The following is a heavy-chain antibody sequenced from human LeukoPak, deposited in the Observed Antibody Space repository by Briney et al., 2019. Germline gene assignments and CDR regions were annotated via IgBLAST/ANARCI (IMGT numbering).Heavy chain of an antibody. D-gene: IGHD3-16*01. V-gene: IGHV3-73*01. CDR2: IRTKANSDAT. Sequence: GGSLRLSCAASGFTFSGSAMHWVRQASGKGLEWVGRIRTKANSDATAYAASVKGRFTISRDDSKNTTYLQMNSLKTEDTAVYYFAILGGEGVLLDIWGQGTMFTVSS. CDR1: GFTFSGSA. CDR3: AILGGEGVLLDI. J-gene: IGHJ3*02.